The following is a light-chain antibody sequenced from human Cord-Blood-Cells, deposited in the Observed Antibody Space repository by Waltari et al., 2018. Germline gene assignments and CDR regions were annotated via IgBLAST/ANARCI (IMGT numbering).Light chain of an antibody. Sequence: QSALTQPASVSGSPGQSITISCTGTSSDVGSYNLVPWYHKHPGKAPKLTIYEGSTRPAWVSNLCAGSKSGNTASLTIAGLQAEDESDYYSSSYGRSSTWVFGGGTKLTVL. V-gene: IGLV2-23*01. CDR3: SSYGRSSTWV. CDR1: SSDVGSYNL. CDR2: EGS. J-gene: IGLJ3*02.